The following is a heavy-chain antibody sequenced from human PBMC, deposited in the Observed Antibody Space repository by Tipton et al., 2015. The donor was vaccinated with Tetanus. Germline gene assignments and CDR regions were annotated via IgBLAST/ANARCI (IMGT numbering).Heavy chain of an antibody. CDR2: ISSSSSYI. CDR1: GFTFSSYS. D-gene: IGHD3-16*01. CDR3: ARDRGGRIDAFDI. Sequence: SLRLSCAASGFTFSSYSMNWVRQAPGKGPEWVSSISSSSSYIYYADSVKGRFTISRDNAKNSLYLQMNSLRAEDTAVYYCARDRGGRIDAFDIWGQGTMVTVSS. V-gene: IGHV3-21*01. J-gene: IGHJ3*02.